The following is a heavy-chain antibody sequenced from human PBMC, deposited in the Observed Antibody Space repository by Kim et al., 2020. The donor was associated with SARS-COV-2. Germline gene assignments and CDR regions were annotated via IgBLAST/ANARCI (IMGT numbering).Heavy chain of an antibody. V-gene: IGHV4-59*13. CDR3: SCALPAGFYP. J-gene: IGHJ5*02. CDR1: GGSISSYY. Sequence: SETLSLTCTVSGGSISSYYWNWVRQPPGKGLGWVGYIYYSGSANTNPTLTRRIPISVATSKTQYPLTLNPVTATDAAVYYCSCALPAGFYPSCRGTLATV. CDR2: IYYSGSA.